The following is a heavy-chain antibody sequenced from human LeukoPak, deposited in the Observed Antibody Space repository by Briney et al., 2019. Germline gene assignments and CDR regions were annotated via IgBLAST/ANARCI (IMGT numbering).Heavy chain of an antibody. CDR1: GGSISSSIYY. CDR2: IYYSGST. D-gene: IGHD6-13*01. V-gene: IGHV4-39*01. J-gene: IGHJ4*02. CDR3: ARGTRGPVYSSSWYGSPDYFDY. Sequence: SETLSLTCTVSGGSISSSIYYWGWIRQSPVKGLEWIGNIYYSGSTYYNPSLKSRVTISVDTSKNQFSLKLTSVTAADTAVYYCARGTRGPVYSSSWYGSPDYFDYWGQGTLVTVSS.